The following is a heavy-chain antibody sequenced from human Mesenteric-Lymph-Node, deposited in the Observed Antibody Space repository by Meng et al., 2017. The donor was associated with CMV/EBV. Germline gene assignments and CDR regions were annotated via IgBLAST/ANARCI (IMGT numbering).Heavy chain of an antibody. CDR1: GFSLSTSGVG. V-gene: IGHV2-5*02. CDR3: AVSSGIGTAGRFYFVY. J-gene: IGHJ4*02. Sequence: QITLKESGPTLVKHTQTLTLTCTFSGFSLSTSGVGVGWIRQPPGKALEWLALIYWDDDKRYSPSLKSRLTITKDTSKNQVVLTMTNMDPVETATYYCAVSSGIGTAGRFYFVYWGQGTLVTVSS. CDR2: IYWDDDK. D-gene: IGHD6-13*01.